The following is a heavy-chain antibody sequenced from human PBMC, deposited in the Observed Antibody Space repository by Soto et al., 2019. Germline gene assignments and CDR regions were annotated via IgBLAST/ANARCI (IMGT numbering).Heavy chain of an antibody. J-gene: IGHJ6*02. CDR2: ISGSGGST. D-gene: IGHD3-16*02. CDR3: AKDFRYSGRGSSETAVYYYYGMDV. CDR1: GFSFSSYA. V-gene: IGHV3-23*01. Sequence: GGSLRLSFAASGFSFSSYAMSWFRQAPGKGLEWVSAISGSGGSTYYADSVKGRFTISRDNSKNTLYLQMNSLRAEDTAVYYCAKDFRYSGRGSSETAVYYYYGMDVWGQGTTVTVSS.